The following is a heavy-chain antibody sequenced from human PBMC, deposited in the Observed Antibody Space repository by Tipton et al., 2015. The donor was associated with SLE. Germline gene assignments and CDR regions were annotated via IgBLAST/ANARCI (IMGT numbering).Heavy chain of an antibody. CDR2: IYQSGST. Sequence: TLSLTCVVANDSITSDYYWGWIRQPPGKGLEWIGNIYQSGSTNYNPSLKSRVTMSVDMSKNQFSLRLTSVTAADTAVYYCARTLGAIAHTVYDAFDIWGQGKMVTVSS. CDR3: ARTLGAIAHTVYDAFDI. V-gene: IGHV4-38-2*01. D-gene: IGHD1-26*01. CDR1: NDSITSDYY. J-gene: IGHJ3*02.